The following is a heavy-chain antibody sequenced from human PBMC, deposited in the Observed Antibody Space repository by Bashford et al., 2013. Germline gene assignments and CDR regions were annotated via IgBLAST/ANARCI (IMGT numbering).Heavy chain of an antibody. CDR3: ARVLRFLEWLLPLGYYYYGMDV. J-gene: IGHJ6*02. Sequence: VASVKVSCKASGYTFTSYDINWVRQATGQGLEWMGWMNPNSGNTGYAQKFQGRVTITRNTSISTAYMELSSLRSEDTAVYYCARVLRFLEWLLPLGYYYYGMDVWGQGTTVTVSS. V-gene: IGHV1-8*03. CDR2: MNPNSGNT. CDR1: GYTFTSYD. D-gene: IGHD3-3*01.